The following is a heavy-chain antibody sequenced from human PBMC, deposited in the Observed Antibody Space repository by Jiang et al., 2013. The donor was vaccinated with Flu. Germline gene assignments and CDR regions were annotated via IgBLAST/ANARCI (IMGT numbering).Heavy chain of an antibody. CDR2: IYPGDSDT. D-gene: IGHD4-23*01. J-gene: IGHJ4*02. CDR3: ARRGYDYGGNSGLFWDY. Sequence: IGWVRQMPGKGLEWMGIIYPGDSDTRYSPSFQGQVTISADKSISTAYLQWSSLKASDTAMYYCARRGYDYGGNSGLFWDYWGQGTLVTVSS. V-gene: IGHV5-51*01.